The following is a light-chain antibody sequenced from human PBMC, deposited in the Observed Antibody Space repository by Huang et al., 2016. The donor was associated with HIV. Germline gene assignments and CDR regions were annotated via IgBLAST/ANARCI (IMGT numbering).Light chain of an antibody. CDR3: QHYGTSPQT. Sequence: ELVLTQSPGTLSLSPGEGATLSCRASQSINNNYLAWFQQKPGQPPRLLIYVASSRDTGVPDRFTGSGSGTDFNLTISRLETEDFAMYFCQHYGTSPQTFGQGTKLEIK. CDR1: QSINNNY. CDR2: VAS. J-gene: IGKJ2*01. V-gene: IGKV3-20*01.